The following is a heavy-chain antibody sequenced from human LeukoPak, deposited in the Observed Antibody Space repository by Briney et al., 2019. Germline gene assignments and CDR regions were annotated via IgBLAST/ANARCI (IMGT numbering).Heavy chain of an antibody. Sequence: ASVTVSCKASGGTFSSYAISWVRQAPGQGLEWMGGIIPIFGTANYAQKFQGRVTITADESTSTAYMELSSLRSEDTAVYYCARGRIVVVPAAMSWFDPWGQGTLVTVSS. CDR2: IIPIFGTA. D-gene: IGHD2-2*01. CDR1: GGTFSSYA. CDR3: ARGRIVVVPAAMSWFDP. V-gene: IGHV1-69*13. J-gene: IGHJ5*02.